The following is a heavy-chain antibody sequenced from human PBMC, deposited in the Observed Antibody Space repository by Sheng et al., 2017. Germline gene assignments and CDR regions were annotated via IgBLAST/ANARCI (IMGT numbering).Heavy chain of an antibody. D-gene: IGHD3-22*01. CDR2: ITAYNGNT. CDR1: GYTFTNYG. Sequence: QVQLVQSGAEVKKPGASVKVSCKASGYTFTNYGITWVRQAPGQGLEWMGWITAYNGNTNYAQKLQGRVTMTTDTSTSTAYMELRSLRSDDTAVFYCARGPHAIYDSSGSDYWGQGTLVTVSS. V-gene: IGHV1-18*01. J-gene: IGHJ4*02. CDR3: ARGPHAIYDSSGSDY.